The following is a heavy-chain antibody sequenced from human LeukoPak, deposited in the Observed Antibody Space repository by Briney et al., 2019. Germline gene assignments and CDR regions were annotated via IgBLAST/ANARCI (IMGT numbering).Heavy chain of an antibody. J-gene: IGHJ4*02. CDR3: ARGPGSVFLTGYYGGSRLFDY. CDR2: INHSGST. CDR1: GGSFSGYY. D-gene: IGHD3-9*01. Sequence: PSETLSLTCAVYGGSFSGYYWSWIRQPPGKGLEWIGEINHSGSTNYNPSLKSRVTISVDTSKNQFSLKLSSVTAADTAVYYCARGPGSVFLTGYYGGSRLFDYWGQGTLVTVSS. V-gene: IGHV4-34*01.